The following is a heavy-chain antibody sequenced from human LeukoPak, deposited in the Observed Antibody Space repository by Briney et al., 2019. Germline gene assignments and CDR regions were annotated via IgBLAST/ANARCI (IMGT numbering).Heavy chain of an antibody. J-gene: IGHJ4*02. CDR3: TRDYGSGYDY. Sequence: GGSLRLSCAASGFTVSSTYMSWVRQAPGKGLEWVGFIRSKAYGGTTEYAASVKGRFTISRDDSKSIAYLQMNSLKTEDTAVYYCTRDYGSGYDYWGQGTLVTVSS. V-gene: IGHV3-49*04. CDR2: IRSKAYGGTT. D-gene: IGHD3-22*01. CDR1: GFTVSSTY.